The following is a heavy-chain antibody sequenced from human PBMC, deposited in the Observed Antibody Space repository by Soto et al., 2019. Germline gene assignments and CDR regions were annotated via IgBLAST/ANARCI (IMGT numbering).Heavy chain of an antibody. CDR2: ISGGGGST. V-gene: IGHV3-23*01. J-gene: IGHJ4*02. CDR3: AKDPTSYDSSAQFDS. CDR1: GFSFNIFA. Sequence: EVKLLESGGRLVQPGGSLRLSCAASGFSFNIFAMNWVRQAPGQGLEWVSGISGGGGSTYYADSVKGRFTISRDNSXXTLYLQMNSLRAEDTAVYYCAKDPTSYDSSAQFDSWGQGTLVTVSS. D-gene: IGHD3-22*01.